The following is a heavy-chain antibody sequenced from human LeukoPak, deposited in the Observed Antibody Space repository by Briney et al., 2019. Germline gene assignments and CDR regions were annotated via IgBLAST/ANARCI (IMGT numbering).Heavy chain of an antibody. V-gene: IGHV3-21*01. CDR2: ISSSSSYI. CDR3: ARGKYSSSWYSDY. J-gene: IGHJ4*02. Sequence: GGSLRLSCAASGFTFSSYSMNWVRRAPGKGLEWVSSISSSSSYIYYADSVKGRFTISRDNAKNSLYLQMNSLRAEDTAVYYCARGKYSSSWYSDYWGQGTLVTVSS. CDR1: GFTFSSYS. D-gene: IGHD6-13*01.